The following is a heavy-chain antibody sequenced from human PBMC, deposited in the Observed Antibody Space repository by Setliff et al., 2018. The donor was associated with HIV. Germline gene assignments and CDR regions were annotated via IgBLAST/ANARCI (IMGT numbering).Heavy chain of an antibody. D-gene: IGHD2-15*01. CDR2: TTNKADSYNT. J-gene: IGHJ4*02. CDR1: GFTFSDHY. V-gene: IGHV3-72*01. Sequence: LRLSCAASGFTFSDHYMNWVRQAPGKGLEWVGRTTNKADSYNTNYAASVKGRFTIARDDSKKSLYLQMNSLKIEDTAVYYCVRGLGSEFDYWGQGTLVTVSS. CDR3: VRGLGSEFDY.